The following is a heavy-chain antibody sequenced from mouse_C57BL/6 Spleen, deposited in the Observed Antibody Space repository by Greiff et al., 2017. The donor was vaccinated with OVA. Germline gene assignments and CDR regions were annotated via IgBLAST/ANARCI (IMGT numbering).Heavy chain of an antibody. CDR3: ARSITTVVAKPFAY. V-gene: IGHV5-17*01. CDR1: GFTFSDYG. J-gene: IGHJ3*01. CDR2: ISSGSSTI. Sequence: DVKLVESGGGLVKPGGSLKLSCAASGFTFSDYGMHWVRQAPEKGLEWVAYISSGSSTIYYADTVKGRFTISRDNAKNTLFLQMSSLRSEDTAMYYCARSITTVVAKPFAYWGQGTLVTVSA. D-gene: IGHD1-1*01.